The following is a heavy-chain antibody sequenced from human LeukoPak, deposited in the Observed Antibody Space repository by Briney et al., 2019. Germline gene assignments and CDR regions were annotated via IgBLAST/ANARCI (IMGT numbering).Heavy chain of an antibody. D-gene: IGHD1-26*01. CDR3: VRDKLVGPSRLDH. CDR1: GFTFSLYW. V-gene: IGHV3-7*01. J-gene: IGHJ4*02. Sequence: GSLRLSCAASGFTFSLYWMTWVRQSPGKGLEWVADINPDGTQKYSVDSLKGRFTISRDNAKNSLYLQMNSLRVGDTAVYYCVRDKLVGPSRLDHWGQGTLVTVSS. CDR2: INPDGTQK.